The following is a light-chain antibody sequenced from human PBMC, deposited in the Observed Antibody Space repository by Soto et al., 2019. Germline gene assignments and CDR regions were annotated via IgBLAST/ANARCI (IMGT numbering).Light chain of an antibody. CDR2: EES. V-gene: IGKV1-9*01. CDR1: QAITNN. CDR3: QQVKSYPRT. J-gene: IGKJ4*01. Sequence: DIHLTQSPSSLSASVGDRVTITCRASQAITNNLAWYQEKPGNPPRLLIYEESTLHGGGPSRFCGRKVGTQYILTIDSLQPEDFATYYCQQVKSYPRTFGGGTKVDIK.